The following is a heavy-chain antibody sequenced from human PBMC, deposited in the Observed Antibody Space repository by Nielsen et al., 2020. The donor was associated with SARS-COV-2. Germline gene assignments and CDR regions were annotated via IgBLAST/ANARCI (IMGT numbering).Heavy chain of an antibody. D-gene: IGHD1-7*01. V-gene: IGHV3-30*03. CDR2: ISYDGSNK. CDR1: GFTFSSYG. Sequence: GESLKISCAASGFTFSSYGMHWVRQAPGKGLEWVAVISYDGSNKYYADSVKGRFTISRDNSKNTLYLQMNSLRAEDTAVYYCATLHITGTTGLDYWDQGTLVTVSS. J-gene: IGHJ4*02. CDR3: ATLHITGTTGLDY.